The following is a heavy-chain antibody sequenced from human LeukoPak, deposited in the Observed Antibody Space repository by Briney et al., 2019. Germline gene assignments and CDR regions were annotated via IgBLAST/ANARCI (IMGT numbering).Heavy chain of an antibody. Sequence: SETLSLTCTVSGGSISSGSYYWSWIRQPAGKGLEWIGRIYTSGSTNYNPSLKSRVTISVDTSKNQFSLKLSSVTAADTAVYYCARAGGYNFFDYWGQGTLVTVSS. D-gene: IGHD6-25*01. CDR1: GGSISSGSYY. CDR2: IYTSGST. CDR3: ARAGGYNFFDY. V-gene: IGHV4-61*02. J-gene: IGHJ4*02.